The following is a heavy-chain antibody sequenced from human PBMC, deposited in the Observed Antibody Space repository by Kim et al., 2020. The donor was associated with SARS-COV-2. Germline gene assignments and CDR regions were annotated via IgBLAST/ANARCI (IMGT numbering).Heavy chain of an antibody. CDR1: GFSLSTSGMC. CDR3: ARIRCYCSSTSCQAAYFDY. V-gene: IGHV2-70*11. CDR2: IDWGDDK. J-gene: IGHJ4*02. D-gene: IGHD2-2*01. Sequence: SGPTLVQPTRTLTLTCTFSGFSLSTSGMCVSWIRQPPGKALEWLARIDWGDDKYYSTSLKTRLTISKDTSKNQVVLTMTNMDPVDTATYYCARIRCYCSSTSCQAAYFDYWGQGTLVTVSS.